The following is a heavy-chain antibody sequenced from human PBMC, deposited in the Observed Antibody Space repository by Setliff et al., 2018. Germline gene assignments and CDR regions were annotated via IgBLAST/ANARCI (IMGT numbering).Heavy chain of an antibody. D-gene: IGHD3-16*02. CDR3: VNSYRGYDDYPDY. CDR2: INTDDGTT. J-gene: IGHJ4*02. Sequence: GSLRLSCATSGFTFSGNYMHWVRQAPGKGLVWVSRINTDDGTTNYADSVKGRFTISRDNAKNSLYLQMNSQRVEDTAVYYCVNSYRGYDDYPDYWGQGTLVTVSS. V-gene: IGHV3-74*01. CDR1: GFTFSGNY.